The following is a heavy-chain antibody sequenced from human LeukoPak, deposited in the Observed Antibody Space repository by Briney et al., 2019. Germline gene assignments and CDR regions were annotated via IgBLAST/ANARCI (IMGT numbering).Heavy chain of an antibody. D-gene: IGHD1-7*01. Sequence: WETLSLTCTVSGGSISSSSYYWGWIRQPPGKGLEWIGSIYYSGSTYYNPSLKSRVTISVDTSKNQFSLKLSSVTAADTAVYYCARVTRTRSAYFDYWAREPWSPSPQ. CDR1: GGSISSSSYY. J-gene: IGHJ4*02. CDR2: IYYSGST. CDR3: ARVTRTRSAYFDY. V-gene: IGHV4-39*07.